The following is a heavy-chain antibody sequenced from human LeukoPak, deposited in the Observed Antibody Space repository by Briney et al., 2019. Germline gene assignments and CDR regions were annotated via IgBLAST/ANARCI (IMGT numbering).Heavy chain of an antibody. CDR3: ARPSRVVDLRHAFDI. CDR2: IYYSGST. V-gene: IGHV4-39*01. CDR1: GGSISSSSYY. D-gene: IGHD2-15*01. J-gene: IGHJ3*02. Sequence: SETLSLTCTVSGGSISSSSYYWGWIRQPPGKGLEWIGSIYYSGSTYYNPSLKSRVTISVDTSKNQFSLKLSSVTAADTAVYYCARPSRVVDLRHAFDIWGQGTMVTVSS.